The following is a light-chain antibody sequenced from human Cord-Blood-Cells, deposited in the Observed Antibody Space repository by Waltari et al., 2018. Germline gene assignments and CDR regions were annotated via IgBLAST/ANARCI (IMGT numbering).Light chain of an antibody. CDR3: SSYTSSSTLVV. V-gene: IGLV2-14*01. J-gene: IGLJ2*01. CDR2: DVS. Sequence: QSALTQPASVSGSPGQSLTIPCTGTRSHGGGYNSASWYQQHPGKAPKLMIYDVSNRPSGVSNRVSGSKSGNTASLTISGLQAEDEADYYCSSYTSSSTLVVFGGGTKLTVL. CDR1: RSHGGGYNS.